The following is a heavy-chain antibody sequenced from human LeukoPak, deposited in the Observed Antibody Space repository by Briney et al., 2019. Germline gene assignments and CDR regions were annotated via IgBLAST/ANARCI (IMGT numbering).Heavy chain of an antibody. CDR2: IYHSGST. V-gene: IGHV4-30-2*01. Sequence: PSETLSLTCTVSGGSISSGGYYWSWIRQPPGKGLEWIGYIYHSGSTYYNPSLKSRVTISVDRSKNQFSLKLSSVTAADTAVYYCARGDSYGYYFDYWGQGTLVTVSS. D-gene: IGHD5-18*01. CDR3: ARGDSYGYYFDY. CDR1: GGSISSGGYY. J-gene: IGHJ4*02.